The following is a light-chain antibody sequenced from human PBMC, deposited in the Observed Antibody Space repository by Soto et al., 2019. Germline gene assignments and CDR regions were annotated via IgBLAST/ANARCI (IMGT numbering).Light chain of an antibody. CDR3: SSYTTSSTQV. CDR2: EVS. CDR1: SSDIGAYKH. Sequence: QSVLTQPASVSGSPGQSITISCTGTSSDIGAYKHVSWYQQHPGKAPKLMIYEVSNRPSGVSNRFSGSKSGSTASLTISGLQAEDEADYYCSSYTTSSTQVFGTGTKVTVL. J-gene: IGLJ1*01. V-gene: IGLV2-14*01.